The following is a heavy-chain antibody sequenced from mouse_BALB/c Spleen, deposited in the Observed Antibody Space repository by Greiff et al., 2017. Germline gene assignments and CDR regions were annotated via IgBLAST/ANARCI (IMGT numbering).Heavy chain of an antibody. Sequence: EVKLVESGGGLVKPGGSLKLSCAASGFTFSDYYMYWVRQTPEKRLEWVATISDGGSYTYYPDSVKGRFTISRDNAKNNLYLQMSSLKSEDTAMYYCARAGLTFDYWGQGTTLTVSS. CDR1: GFTFSDYY. CDR2: ISDGGSYT. CDR3: ARAGLTFDY. D-gene: IGHD3-1*01. V-gene: IGHV5-4*02. J-gene: IGHJ2*01.